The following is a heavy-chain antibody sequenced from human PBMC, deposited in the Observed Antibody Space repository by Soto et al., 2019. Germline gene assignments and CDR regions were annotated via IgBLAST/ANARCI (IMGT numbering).Heavy chain of an antibody. Sequence: GGSLRLSCVASGFTFSDHYMDWVRQAPGKGLEWVGRARNKVNGYTTANAASVRGRFTVSRDDSKNSLYLQMNSLKTEDTAVYFCARLMGTCFDLWGHGNLVTV. CDR1: GFTFSDHY. CDR2: ARNKVNGYTT. J-gene: IGHJ4*01. CDR3: ARLMGTCFDL. V-gene: IGHV3-72*01.